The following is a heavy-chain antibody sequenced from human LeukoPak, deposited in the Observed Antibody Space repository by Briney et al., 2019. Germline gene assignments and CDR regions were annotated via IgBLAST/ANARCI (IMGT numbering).Heavy chain of an antibody. Sequence: ASVKVSCKASGYTFTSYYMHWVRQAPGQGLEWMGIINPSGGSTSYAQKFQGRVTMTRDMSTSTVYMELSSLRSEDTAVYYCARNVYSSGWYPYYYYYMDVWGKGTTVTVSS. CDR2: INPSGGST. J-gene: IGHJ6*03. D-gene: IGHD6-19*01. CDR1: GYTFTSYY. CDR3: ARNVYSSGWYPYYYYYMDV. V-gene: IGHV1-46*01.